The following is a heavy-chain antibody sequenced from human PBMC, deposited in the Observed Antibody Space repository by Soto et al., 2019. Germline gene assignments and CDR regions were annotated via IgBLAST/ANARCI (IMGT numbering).Heavy chain of an antibody. V-gene: IGHV1-8*01. CDR1: GYTFTSYD. D-gene: IGHD6-19*01. CDR2: MNPNSGNT. Sequence: ASVKVSCKASGYTFTSYDINWVRQATGQGLEWMGWMNPNSGNTGYAQKFQGRVTMTRSTSISTAYMELSSLRSEDTAVYYCASQVAVAGNDAFDIWGQGTMVTVSS. J-gene: IGHJ3*02. CDR3: ASQVAVAGNDAFDI.